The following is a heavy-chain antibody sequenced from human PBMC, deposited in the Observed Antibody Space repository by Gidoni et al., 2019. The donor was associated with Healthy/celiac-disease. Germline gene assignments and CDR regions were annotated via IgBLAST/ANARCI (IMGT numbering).Heavy chain of an antibody. D-gene: IGHD3-3*01. Sequence: EVQLVETGGGLIQPGGSLRLSCAASGFPVSSNYMSWVRQAPGKGLEWVSVMYSGGSTYYADSVKGRFTISRDNSKNTLYLQMNSLRAEDTAVYYWARGGGYDFWSGPTGGMDVWGQGTTVTVSS. V-gene: IGHV3-53*02. CDR1: GFPVSSNY. J-gene: IGHJ6*02. CDR3: ARGGGYDFWSGPTGGMDV. CDR2: MYSGGST.